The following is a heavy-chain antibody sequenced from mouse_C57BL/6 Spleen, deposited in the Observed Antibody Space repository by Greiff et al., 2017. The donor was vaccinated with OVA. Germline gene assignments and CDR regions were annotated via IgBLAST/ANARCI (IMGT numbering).Heavy chain of an antibody. CDR2: ISDGGSYT. CDR3: AREPIYYYGSSYYYAMDY. CDR1: GFTFSSYA. V-gene: IGHV5-4*01. D-gene: IGHD1-1*01. Sequence: EVKLMESGGGLVKPGGSLKLSCAASGFTFSSYAMSWVRQTPEKRLEWVATISDGGSYTYYPDNVKGRFTISRDNAKNNLYLQMSHLKSEDTAMYYCAREPIYYYGSSYYYAMDYWGQGTSVTVSS. J-gene: IGHJ4*01.